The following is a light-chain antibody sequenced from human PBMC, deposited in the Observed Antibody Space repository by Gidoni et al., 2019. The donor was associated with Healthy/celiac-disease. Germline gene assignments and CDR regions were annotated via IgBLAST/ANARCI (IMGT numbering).Light chain of an antibody. CDR3: QQYNNWPPLT. CDR2: DAS. J-gene: IGKJ4*01. Sequence: EIVLTQPPATLSLSPGERATLSCRASQSVSSYLAWYQQKPGQAPRLLIYDASNRATGIPARFSGSGSGTDFTLTISSLEPEDFAVYYCQQYNNWPPLTFGGGTKVEIK. CDR1: QSVSSY. V-gene: IGKV3-11*01.